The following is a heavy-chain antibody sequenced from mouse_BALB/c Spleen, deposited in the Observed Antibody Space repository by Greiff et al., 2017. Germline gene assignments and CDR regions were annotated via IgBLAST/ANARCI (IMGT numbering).Heavy chain of an antibody. J-gene: IGHJ4*01. Sequence: EVKLQESGGGLVQPGGSLRLSCATSGFTFTDYYMSWVRQPPGKALEWLGFIRNKANGYTTEYSASVKGRFTISRDNSQSILYLQMNTLRAEDSATYYCARIPPYDYDEGYAMDYWGQGTSVTVSS. CDR2: IRNKANGYTT. CDR3: ARIPPYDYDEGYAMDY. D-gene: IGHD2-4*01. V-gene: IGHV7-3*02. CDR1: GFTFTDYY.